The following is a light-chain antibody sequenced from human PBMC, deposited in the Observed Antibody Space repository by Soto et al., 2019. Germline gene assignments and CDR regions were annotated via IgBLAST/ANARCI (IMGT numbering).Light chain of an antibody. V-gene: IGKV3-15*01. Sequence: EIVLTHSPATLSLSPGERVSLSCRASQSVNSKLAWYQQKPGQAPRLLIYGASTRATGIPARFSGSGSGTEFTLTISSLQSEDFAVYFCQQYNNWPPITFGQGTRLEIK. CDR2: GAS. CDR3: QQYNNWPPIT. J-gene: IGKJ5*01. CDR1: QSVNSK.